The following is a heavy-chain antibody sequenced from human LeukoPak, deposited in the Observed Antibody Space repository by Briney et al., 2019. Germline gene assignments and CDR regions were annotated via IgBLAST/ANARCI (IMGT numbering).Heavy chain of an antibody. CDR1: GFTFSSYS. CDR3: ASGITIRDLDC. J-gene: IGHJ4*02. CDR2: ISSSSSYI. D-gene: IGHD3-10*01. Sequence: GGSLRLSCAASGFTFSSYSMNWVRQAPGKGLEWVSSISSSSSYIFYADSVKGRFTISRDNAKNSLFLQMISLRAEDTAVYYCASGITIRDLDCWGQGTLVTVSS. V-gene: IGHV3-21*01.